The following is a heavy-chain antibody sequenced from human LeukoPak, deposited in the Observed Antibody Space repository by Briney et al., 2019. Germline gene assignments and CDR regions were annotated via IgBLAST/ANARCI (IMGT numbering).Heavy chain of an antibody. CDR1: VGSLSSYY. Sequence: SETLSLTCIVSVGSLSSYYWSWIRQPPGKGLEWIGYISYSGSTNYNPSLKSRVTISVDTSKNQFSLKLSSVTAADTAVYFCARDFWGNSDPGGYCHYYMDVWGKGTTVTVSS. CDR3: ARDFWGNSDPGGYCHYYMDV. D-gene: IGHD3-16*01. J-gene: IGHJ6*03. V-gene: IGHV4-59*01. CDR2: ISYSGST.